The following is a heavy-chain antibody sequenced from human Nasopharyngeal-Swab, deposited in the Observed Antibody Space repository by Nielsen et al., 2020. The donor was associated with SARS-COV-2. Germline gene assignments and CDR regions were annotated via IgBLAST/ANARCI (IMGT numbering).Heavy chain of an antibody. V-gene: IGHV3-30-3*01. CDR2: ISYDGSNK. CDR1: GFTFSSYA. Sequence: GESLKISCAASGFTFSSYAMHWVRQAPGKGLEWVAVISYDGSNKYYADSVKGRFTISRDNSKNTLYLQMNSLRAEDTAVYYCARGISPRSVVPAAIPWFDPWGQGTLVTVSS. CDR3: ARGISPRSVVPAAIPWFDP. D-gene: IGHD2-2*02. J-gene: IGHJ5*02.